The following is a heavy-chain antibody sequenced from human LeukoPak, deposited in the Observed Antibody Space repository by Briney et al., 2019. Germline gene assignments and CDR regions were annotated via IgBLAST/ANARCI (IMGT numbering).Heavy chain of an antibody. V-gene: IGHV3-73*01. Sequence: GGSLKLSCAASGFTFSGSAMHWVRQASGKGLEWVGRIRSKANSYATAYAASVKGRFTISRDDSKNTAYLQMNSLKTENTAVYYCTSSGYSYYYWGQGTLVTVSS. CDR2: IRSKANSYAT. D-gene: IGHD5-18*01. CDR3: TSSGYSYYY. CDR1: GFTFSGSA. J-gene: IGHJ4*02.